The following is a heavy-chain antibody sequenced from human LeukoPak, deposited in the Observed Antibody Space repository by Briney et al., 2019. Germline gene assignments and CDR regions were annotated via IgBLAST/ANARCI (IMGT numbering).Heavy chain of an antibody. Sequence: SETLSLTCTVSGGSISSSSYYWGWIRQPPGKGLEWIGRIFYRGGTYYSPSLNSRVIISVDTSNNQFSLKLSSVTAADTALYYCARRGSGLEWFDPWGQGTLVTVSS. D-gene: IGHD6-19*01. V-gene: IGHV4-39*01. CDR3: ARRGSGLEWFDP. J-gene: IGHJ5*02. CDR1: GGSISSSSYY. CDR2: IFYRGGT.